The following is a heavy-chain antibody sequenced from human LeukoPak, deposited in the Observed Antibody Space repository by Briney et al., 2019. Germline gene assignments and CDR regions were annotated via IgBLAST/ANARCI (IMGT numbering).Heavy chain of an antibody. D-gene: IGHD4-23*01. J-gene: IGHJ3*02. CDR2: ISYDGSNK. V-gene: IGHV3-30*18. CDR3: AKAGPGNYGGNSGATSDAFDI. CDR1: GFTFSSYG. Sequence: GGSLRLSCAASGFTFSSYGMHWVRQAPGKGLEWVAVISYDGSNKYYADSVKGRFTISRDNSKNTLYLQMNSLRAEDTAVYYCAKAGPGNYGGNSGATSDAFDIWGQGTMVTVSS.